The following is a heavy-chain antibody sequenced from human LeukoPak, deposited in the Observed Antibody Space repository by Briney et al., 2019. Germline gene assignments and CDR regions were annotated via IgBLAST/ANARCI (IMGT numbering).Heavy chain of an antibody. J-gene: IGHJ4*02. V-gene: IGHV4-59*08. Sequence: PSETLSLTCTVSGXSISSYYWSWIRQPPGKGLEWIGYSYYSGSTNYNPSLKSRVTISVDTSKNQFSLKLSSVTAADTAVYYCARQMPWRDDYGDYAYYFDYWGQGTLVTVSS. D-gene: IGHD4-17*01. CDR2: SYYSGST. CDR1: GXSISSYY. CDR3: ARQMPWRDDYGDYAYYFDY.